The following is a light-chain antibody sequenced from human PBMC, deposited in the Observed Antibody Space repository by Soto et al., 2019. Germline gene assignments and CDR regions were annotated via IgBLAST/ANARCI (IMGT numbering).Light chain of an antibody. CDR3: LQHNSYPHT. CDR1: QDIRND. CDR2: AAS. J-gene: IGKJ2*01. Sequence: DIQMTQSPSSLSASVGDRVTITCRASQDIRNDFGWYQYKPGKAPKRLIYAASSLQSGVPSRFSGSGSRTEFTLTLSSLQPEDFATYYCLQHNSYPHTFGQGTKLEIQ. V-gene: IGKV1-17*01.